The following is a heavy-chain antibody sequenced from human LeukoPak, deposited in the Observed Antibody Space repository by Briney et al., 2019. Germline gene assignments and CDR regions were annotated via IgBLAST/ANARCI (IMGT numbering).Heavy chain of an antibody. CDR3: ARRGRIATTPIDY. J-gene: IGHJ4*02. V-gene: IGHV4-39*01. Sequence: PSETLSLTCTVSVGSISSSSYYWGWVRQPPGKGLEWIGSIYYSGSTYYNPSLKSRVTISVDTSKNQFSLKLSSVTAADTAEYYCARRGRIATTPIDYWGQGTLVTVSS. CDR1: VGSISSSSYY. CDR2: IYYSGST. D-gene: IGHD5-24*01.